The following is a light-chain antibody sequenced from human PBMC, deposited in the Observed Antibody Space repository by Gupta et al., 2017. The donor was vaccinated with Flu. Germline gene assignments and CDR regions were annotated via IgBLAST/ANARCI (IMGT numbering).Light chain of an antibody. CDR1: SSDVGGYNY. CDR3: CSYGGSKF. J-gene: IGLJ2*01. CDR2: EVN. V-gene: IGLV2-8*01. Sequence: SASGSPGQSVTISCTGTSSDVGGYNYVSWYQQHPGKAPKLIIYEVNKRPSGVPDRFSGSKSGNTASLTVSGLLAEDEADYYCCSYGGSKFFGGGTKLTVL.